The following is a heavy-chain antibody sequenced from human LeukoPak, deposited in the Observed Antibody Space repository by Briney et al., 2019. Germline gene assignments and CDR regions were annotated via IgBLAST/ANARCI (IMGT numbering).Heavy chain of an antibody. J-gene: IGHJ5*02. CDR3: ARHSRGVRWFDP. V-gene: IGHV4-59*08. CDR1: GGSISSYY. CDR2: IYYSGST. Sequence: KSSETLSLTCTASGGSISSYYWSWIRQPPGKGLQWIGYIYYSGSTNYNPSLKSRVTISVDTSKNQFSLKLSSVTAADTAVYYCARHSRGVRWFDPWGQGTLVTVSS. D-gene: IGHD3-10*01.